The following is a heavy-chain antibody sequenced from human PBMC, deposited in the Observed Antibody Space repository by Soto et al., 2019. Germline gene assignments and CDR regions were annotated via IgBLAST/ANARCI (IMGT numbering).Heavy chain of an antibody. CDR2: ISYNGSKT. D-gene: IGHD3-9*01. V-gene: IGHV3-30-3*01. CDR3: AKPLLRFFDWLSYFDF. CDR1: GYTFRSHG. J-gene: IGHJ4*02. Sequence: QVQLVESGGGVVQPGTSLRLSCAGSGYTFRSHGVHWVRQSPGKGLEWVALISYNGSKTYYADSVKGRFTVSRDNSKNTVLLQMNNLRAEDTAVYYCAKPLLRFFDWLSYFDFWGQGSLVTVSS.